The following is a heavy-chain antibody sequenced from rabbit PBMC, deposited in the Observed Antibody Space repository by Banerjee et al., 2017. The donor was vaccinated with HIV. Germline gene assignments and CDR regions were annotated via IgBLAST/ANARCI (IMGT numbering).Heavy chain of an antibody. CDR1: GFSFSNFYY. CDR3: ARDYNYGYAGWVYATGMNL. D-gene: IGHD6-1*01. Sequence: QEQLEESGGDLVKPEGSLTLTCTASGFSFSNFYYISWVRQAPGKGLEWIACIYSGSGGNTYYASWAKGRFTISKTSSTTVTLQMTSLTAADTATYFCARDYNYGYAGWVYATGMNLWGPGTLVTVS. V-gene: IGHV1S45*01. CDR2: IYSGSGGNT. J-gene: IGHJ4*01.